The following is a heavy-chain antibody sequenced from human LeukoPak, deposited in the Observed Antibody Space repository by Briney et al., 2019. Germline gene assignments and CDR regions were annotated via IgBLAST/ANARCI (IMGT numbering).Heavy chain of an antibody. CDR1: GDTINNYG. V-gene: IGHV1-69*05. CDR3: ATAAFEY. D-gene: IGHD6-25*01. Sequence: SVKVSCKASGDTINNYGVSWVRQAPGQGLEWMGGFIPVFAPINYTQKFQGRIAITTDESTNTACMELSSLRSEDTAVYFCATAAFEYWGQGTLVIVSS. J-gene: IGHJ4*02. CDR2: FIPVFAPI.